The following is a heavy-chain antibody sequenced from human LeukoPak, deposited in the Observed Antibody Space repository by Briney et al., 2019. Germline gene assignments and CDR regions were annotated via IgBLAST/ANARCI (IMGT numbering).Heavy chain of an antibody. V-gene: IGHV7-4-1*02. CDR2: INTNTGNP. CDR1: GYTFTSYA. J-gene: IGHJ3*01. Sequence: ASVKVSCKASGYTFTSYAMNWVRQAPGQGLEWMGGINTNTGNPTYAQGFIGRFVFSLDTSVNTAYLQISSLETEDTAVYYCVRVYRWLVDAFDVWGQGTMVTVSS. CDR3: VRVYRWLVDAFDV. D-gene: IGHD6-19*01.